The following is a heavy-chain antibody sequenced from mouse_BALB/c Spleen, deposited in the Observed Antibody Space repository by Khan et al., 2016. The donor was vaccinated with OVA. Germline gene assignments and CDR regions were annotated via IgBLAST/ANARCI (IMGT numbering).Heavy chain of an antibody. J-gene: IGHJ3*01. D-gene: IGHD2-12*01. V-gene: IGHV1S22*01. CDR2: IYPGSGST. CDR1: GYTFTSYW. CDR3: TRWSYWFAY. Sequence: LQQPGSELVRPGASVKLSCKASGYTFTSYWMHWVKQRPGQGIEWIGDIYPGSGSTNYDEKFKSKATLTVDTSSRQAYMQLSSLTSEDSAVYYCTRWSYWFAYWGQGTLVTVSA.